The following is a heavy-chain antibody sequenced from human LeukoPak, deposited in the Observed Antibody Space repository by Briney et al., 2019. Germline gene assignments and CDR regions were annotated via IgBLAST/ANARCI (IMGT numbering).Heavy chain of an antibody. D-gene: IGHD6-13*01. CDR1: GYTFTSYD. CDR2: MNPNSGNT. J-gene: IGHJ4*02. Sequence: GASVKVSCKASGYTFTSYDINWVRQATGQGLEWMGWMNPNSGNTGYAQKFQGRVTMTRNTSISTAYMELSSLRSEDTAVYYCARDGGGAAGNPYYFDYWGQGTLVTVSS. CDR3: ARDGGGAAGNPYYFDY. V-gene: IGHV1-8*01.